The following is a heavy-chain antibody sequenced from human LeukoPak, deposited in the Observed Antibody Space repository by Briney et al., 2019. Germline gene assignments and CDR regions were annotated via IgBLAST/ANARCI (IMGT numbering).Heavy chain of an antibody. Sequence: TXXXYXXXXVRQAPGKGLEWVAVISYDGSNKYYADSVKGRFTISRDNSKNTLYLQMNSLRAEDTAVYYCAKDGYSSGWYATYYFDYWGQGTLVTVSS. CDR3: AKDGYSSGWYATYYFDY. CDR2: ISYDGSNK. V-gene: IGHV3-30*18. D-gene: IGHD6-19*01. CDR1: TXXXYX. J-gene: IGHJ4*02.